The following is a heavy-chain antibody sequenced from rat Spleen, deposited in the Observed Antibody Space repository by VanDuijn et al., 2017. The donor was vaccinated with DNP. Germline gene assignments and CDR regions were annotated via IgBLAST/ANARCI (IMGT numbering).Heavy chain of an antibody. D-gene: IGHD1-1*01. Sequence: EVQLQESGPGLVKPSQSLSLTCSVTGYSITSNYWGWIRKFPGDKMEWIGHISYSGSTTYNPSLESRISITRETSKNQFFLHLNSVTTEDTATYYCASTQFSGDVNWFAYWGQGTLVTVSS. J-gene: IGHJ3*01. CDR2: ISYSGST. CDR3: ASTQFSGDVNWFAY. V-gene: IGHV3-1*01. CDR1: GYSITSNY.